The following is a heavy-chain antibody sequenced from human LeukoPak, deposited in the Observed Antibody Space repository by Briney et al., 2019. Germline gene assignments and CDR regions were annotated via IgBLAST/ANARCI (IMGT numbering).Heavy chain of an antibody. D-gene: IGHD1-14*01. J-gene: IGHJ4*02. CDR3: ATSSPSG. CDR2: IYYSGST. Sequence: PSETLSLTCTVSGGSISSGVYYWSWIRQPPGKGLEWIGYIYYSGSTYYNPSLKSRVTISVDTSKNQFSLKLSSVTVADTAVYYCATSSPSGWGQGTLVTVSS. V-gene: IGHV4-30-4*01. CDR1: GGSISSGVYY.